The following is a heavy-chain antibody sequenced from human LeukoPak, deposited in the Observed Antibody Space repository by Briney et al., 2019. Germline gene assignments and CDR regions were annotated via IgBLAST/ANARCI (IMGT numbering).Heavy chain of an antibody. V-gene: IGHV5-51*01. CDR3: ARHYVEDAVDY. D-gene: IGHD4-17*01. CDR2: FYPADSDT. CDR1: GYSFTNYW. J-gene: IGHJ4*02. Sequence: GESLKISCKGSGYSFTNYWIGWVRQMPGKGLEWMGIFYPADSDTRYSPSFQGQVTISADKSISTAYLQWSSLKASDTAMYYCARHYVEDAVDYWGQGTLVTVSS.